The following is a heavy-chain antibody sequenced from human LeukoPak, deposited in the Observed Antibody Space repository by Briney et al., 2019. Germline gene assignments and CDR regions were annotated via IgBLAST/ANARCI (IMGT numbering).Heavy chain of an antibody. Sequence: GGSLRLSCAASGFTFSSYAMSWVRQAPGKGLEWVSAISGSGGSTYYADSVKGRFTISRDNSKNTLYLQMNSLRAEDTAEYYCAKAAGHIVAVTATHWGQGPLVTVSS. CDR3: AKAAGHIVAVTATH. V-gene: IGHV3-23*01. D-gene: IGHD2-21*02. CDR2: ISGSGGST. J-gene: IGHJ4*02. CDR1: GFTFSSYA.